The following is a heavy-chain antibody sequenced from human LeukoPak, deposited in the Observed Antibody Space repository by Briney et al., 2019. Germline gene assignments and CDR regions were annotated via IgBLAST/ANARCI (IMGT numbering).Heavy chain of an antibody. CDR2: IYYSGST. D-gene: IGHD6-13*01. Sequence: NPSETLSLTCTVSGVSISSSSYYWGWIRQPPGKGLEWIGSIYYSGSTYYNPSLKSRVTISVDTSKNQFSLKLSSVTAADTAVYYCARGRVAAAGTAFGYYYGMDVWGQGTTVTVSS. CDR1: GVSISSSSYY. V-gene: IGHV4-39*07. J-gene: IGHJ6*02. CDR3: ARGRVAAAGTAFGYYYGMDV.